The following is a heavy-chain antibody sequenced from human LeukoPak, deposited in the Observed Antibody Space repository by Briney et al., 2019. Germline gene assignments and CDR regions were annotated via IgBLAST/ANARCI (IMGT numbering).Heavy chain of an antibody. CDR2: IYYSGST. CDR3: ARVVTPLIVVVPAAHGDWFDP. CDR1: GGSISSSSYY. Sequence: SETLSLTCTVSGGSISSSSYYWGWIRQPPGKGLEWIGSIYYSGSTYYNPSLKSRVTISVDTSKNQFSLKLSSVTAADTAVYYCARVVTPLIVVVPAAHGDWFDPWGQGTLVTVSS. J-gene: IGHJ5*02. D-gene: IGHD2-2*01. V-gene: IGHV4-39*07.